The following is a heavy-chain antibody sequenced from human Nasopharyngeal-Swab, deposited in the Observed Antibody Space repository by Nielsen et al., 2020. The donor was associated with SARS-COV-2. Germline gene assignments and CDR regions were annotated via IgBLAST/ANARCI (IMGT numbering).Heavy chain of an antibody. Sequence: GESLKISCAASGFTFNSYAMSWVRQAPGKGLEWVSAISGSGGSIYYADSLEGRFTITRDNSRNTMYLQMNNMRAEDTAVYYCARAKTQRYFDWLLREHVGAFDLWGQGTLVTVSS. CDR3: ARAKTQRYFDWLLREHVGAFDL. D-gene: IGHD3-9*01. CDR1: GFTFNSYA. CDR2: ISGSGGSI. J-gene: IGHJ3*01. V-gene: IGHV3-23*01.